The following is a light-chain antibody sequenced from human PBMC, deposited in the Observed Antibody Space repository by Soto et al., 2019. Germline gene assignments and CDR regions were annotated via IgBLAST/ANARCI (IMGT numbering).Light chain of an antibody. CDR3: QQSYSTPIT. J-gene: IGKJ5*01. V-gene: IGKV1-39*01. CDR1: QSISGY. Sequence: DIQMTQSPSSLSASVGYRVTITCRASQSISGYLNWYQQKPGKAPKLLIYAASSLQSGVPSRFSGSGSGTDFTLAISSLQPEDFATYYCQQSYSTPITFGQGIRLEIK. CDR2: AAS.